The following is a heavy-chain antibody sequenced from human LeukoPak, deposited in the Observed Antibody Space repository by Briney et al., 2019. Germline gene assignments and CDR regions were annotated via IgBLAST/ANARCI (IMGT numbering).Heavy chain of an antibody. D-gene: IGHD5-12*01. J-gene: IGHJ5*02. CDR2: INHSGST. CDR3: ARGQTQWLRYNWFDP. Sequence: SETLSLTCAIYGGSFSGYYWSWIRQPPRKGLEWIGEINHSGSTNYNPSLKSRVTISVDTSKIQFSLKLSSVTAADTAVYYCARGQTQWLRYNWFDPWGQGTLVTVSS. CDR1: GGSFSGYY. V-gene: IGHV4-34*01.